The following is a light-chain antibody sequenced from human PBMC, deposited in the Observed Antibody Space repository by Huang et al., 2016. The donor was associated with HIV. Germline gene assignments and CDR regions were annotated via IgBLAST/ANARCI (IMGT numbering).Light chain of an antibody. Sequence: IQVTQSPSSLSASVGDRVTITCRTSQYIASYLAWYQQIPGKAPKLLIYSASTLQSGVPSRVSGSGSGTDVTLTISRLQPEDFATYYCQQLNTYPPTFGQGTKVQI. CDR1: QYIASY. CDR3: QQLNTYPPT. V-gene: IGKV1-9*01. J-gene: IGKJ1*01. CDR2: SAS.